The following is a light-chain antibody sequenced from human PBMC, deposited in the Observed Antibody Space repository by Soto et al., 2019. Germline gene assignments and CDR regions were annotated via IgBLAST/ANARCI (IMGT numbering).Light chain of an antibody. Sequence: DIVMTQSPLSLPVTPGEPASISCRSSQSLLHSNGYNYLDWYLQKPGQSPQLLIYLGSNRASGVPDRFSGSGSGTDFTLKISRVEAEDVRVYYCMQALQTPWTFGQWTKMEIK. CDR3: MQALQTPWT. J-gene: IGKJ1*01. CDR1: QSLLHSNGYNY. CDR2: LGS. V-gene: IGKV2-28*01.